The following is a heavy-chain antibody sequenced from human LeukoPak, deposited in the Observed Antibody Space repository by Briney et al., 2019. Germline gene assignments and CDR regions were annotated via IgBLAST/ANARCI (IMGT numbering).Heavy chain of an antibody. Sequence: ASVKVSCKASGFTFTSSAVQWVRQARGQRLEWIGWIVVGSGNKNYAQKFQERVTITRDMSTSLVYMELSSLRSEDTAVYYCAAEAAYYYDSRDAFDVWGQGTMVTVSS. CDR3: AAEAAYYYDSRDAFDV. CDR1: GFTFTSSA. J-gene: IGHJ3*01. V-gene: IGHV1-58*01. CDR2: IVVGSGNK. D-gene: IGHD3-22*01.